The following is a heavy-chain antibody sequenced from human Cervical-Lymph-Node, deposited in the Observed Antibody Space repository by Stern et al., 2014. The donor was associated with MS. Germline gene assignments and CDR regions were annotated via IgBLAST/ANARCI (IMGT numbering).Heavy chain of an antibody. D-gene: IGHD3-22*01. CDR2: ITPDGGTS. V-gene: IGHV1-8*01. CDR3: PRGGLYERGGYYDSLDF. J-gene: IGHJ3*01. Sequence: VQLVQSGAEVKKPGASVKVSCKASGYTFRNHDINWVRQAPGQGLEWSGWITPDGGTSGYGQRFQCRVTMTRDLSTDTAYMELSRLTSEDTAIYYCPRGGLYERGGYYDSLDFWGHGTMVTVSS. CDR1: GYTFRNHD.